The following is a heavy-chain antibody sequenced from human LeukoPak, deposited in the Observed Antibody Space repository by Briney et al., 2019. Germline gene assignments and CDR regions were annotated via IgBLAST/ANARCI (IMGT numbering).Heavy chain of an antibody. Sequence: PGGSLRLSCAASGFIFSSYTMNWVRQAPGKGLEWVSNISSSSVIITYAESVKGRFTISRDNSKNTLYLQMNSLRPEDTAVYYCAKDTTSAYGFDYWGQGTLVTVSS. V-gene: IGHV3-48*01. CDR1: GFIFSSYT. CDR3: AKDTTSAYGFDY. CDR2: ISSSSVII. D-gene: IGHD1-1*01. J-gene: IGHJ4*02.